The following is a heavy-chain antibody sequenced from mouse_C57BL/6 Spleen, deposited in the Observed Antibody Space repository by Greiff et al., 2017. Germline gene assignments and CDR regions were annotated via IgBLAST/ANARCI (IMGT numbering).Heavy chain of an antibody. J-gene: IGHJ4*01. D-gene: IGHD1-1*01. CDR2: IWSDGST. CDR3: ARHLVAEGAMDY. V-gene: IGHV2-6-1*01. Sequence: VKLQQSGPGLVAPSQSLSITCTVSGFSLTSYGVHWVRQPPGKGLEWLVVIWSDGSTTYNSALKSRLSISKDNSKSQVFLKMNSLQTDDTAMYYCARHLVAEGAMDYWGQGTSVTVSS. CDR1: GFSLTSYG.